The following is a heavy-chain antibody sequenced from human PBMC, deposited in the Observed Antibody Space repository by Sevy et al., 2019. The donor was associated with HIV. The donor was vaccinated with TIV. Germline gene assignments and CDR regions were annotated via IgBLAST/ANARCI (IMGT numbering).Heavy chain of an antibody. Sequence: GGSLRLSCAASGFTFSSYSMNWVRQAPGKGLEWVSSISSSSSYIYYADSVKGRFTISRDNAKNSLYLQMNSLRAEDTAVYYCARDHNSPTNYDSWRKQTNYYYYGMDVWGQGTMVTVSS. CDR1: GFTFSSYS. D-gene: IGHD3-3*01. J-gene: IGHJ6*02. CDR2: ISSSSSYI. CDR3: ARDHNSPTNYDSWRKQTNYYYYGMDV. V-gene: IGHV3-21*01.